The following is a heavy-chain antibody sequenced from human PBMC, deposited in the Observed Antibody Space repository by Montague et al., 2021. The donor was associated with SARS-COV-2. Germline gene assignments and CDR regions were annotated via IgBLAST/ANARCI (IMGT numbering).Heavy chain of an antibody. CDR2: ISTSSSTI. CDR1: GFTFSSCS. J-gene: IGHJ4*02. CDR3: ARDGGTTTIFGVLSMLRYFDY. D-gene: IGHD3-3*01. V-gene: IGHV3-48*02. Sequence: SLRLSCAASGFTFSSCSMNWVRQAPGKGLEWVSFISTSSSTIYYADSVKGRFTISRDNAKNSLYLQMNSLRDEDTAVYYCARDGGTTTIFGVLSMLRYFDYWGQGTLVTVSS.